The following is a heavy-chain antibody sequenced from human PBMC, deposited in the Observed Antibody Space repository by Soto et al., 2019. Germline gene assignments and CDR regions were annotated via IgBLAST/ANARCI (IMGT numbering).Heavy chain of an antibody. CDR3: ARDGYCSGGSCYSIGWFDP. Sequence: SGYTFTSYGISWVRQAPGQGLEWMGWVSAYNGNTNYAQKLQGRVTMTTDTSTSTAYMELRSLRSDDTAVYYCARDGYCSGGSCYSIGWFDPWGQGTLVTVSS. J-gene: IGHJ5*02. V-gene: IGHV1-18*01. CDR1: GYTFTSYG. D-gene: IGHD2-15*01. CDR2: VSAYNGNT.